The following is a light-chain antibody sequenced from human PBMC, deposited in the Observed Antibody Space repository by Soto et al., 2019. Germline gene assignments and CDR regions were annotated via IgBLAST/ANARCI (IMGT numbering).Light chain of an antibody. J-gene: IGKJ4*01. V-gene: IGKV3-20*01. CDR3: QQFGTSPLT. Sequence: EIVLAQSPGTLSLSPGERATLSCRASQSISSSSLAWYQQKPGQAPRLVIYAASTRATGIPNRFSGSGSGTDFTXTXSRLEREDFAVYYCQQFGTSPLTFGGGTTLEI. CDR2: AAS. CDR1: QSISSSS.